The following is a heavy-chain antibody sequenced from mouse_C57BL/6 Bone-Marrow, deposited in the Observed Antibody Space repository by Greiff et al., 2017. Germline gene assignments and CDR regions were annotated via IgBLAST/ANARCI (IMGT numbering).Heavy chain of an antibody. D-gene: IGHD1-1*02. CDR3: ARGSFGSYYFDY. J-gene: IGHJ2*01. V-gene: IGHV1-64*01. Sequence: QVQLQQPGAELVKPGASVKLSCKASGYTFTSYWMHWVKQRPGQGLEWIGMIHPNSGSTNYNAKFKSKATLTVDKSSSTAYMQLSSLTSEDSAVYYCARGSFGSYYFDYWGQGTTLTVSS. CDR1: GYTFTSYW. CDR2: IHPNSGST.